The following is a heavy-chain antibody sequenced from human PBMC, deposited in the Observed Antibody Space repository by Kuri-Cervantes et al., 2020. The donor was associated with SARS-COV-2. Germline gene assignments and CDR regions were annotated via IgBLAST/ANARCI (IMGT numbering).Heavy chain of an antibody. V-gene: IGHV3-21*01. J-gene: IGHJ6*03. CDR3: ARVACSSSNCAIYYYYMDV. CDR1: GFTFRSYS. D-gene: IGHD2-2*01. Sequence: GGSLRLSCAASGFTFRSYSMIWVRQAPGKGLEWVSSISSGRDYIYYADSMKGRFTISRDNAKSSLFLQLTSLRAEDTAVYYCARVACSSSNCAIYYYYMDVWGKGTTVTVSS. CDR2: ISSGRDYI.